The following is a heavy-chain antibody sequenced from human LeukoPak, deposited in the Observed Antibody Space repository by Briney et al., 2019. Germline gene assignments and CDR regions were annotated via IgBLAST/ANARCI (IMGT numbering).Heavy chain of an antibody. V-gene: IGHV3-73*01. J-gene: IGHJ4*02. CDR2: IRSKANSYAT. CDR3: TGVAVAGTIDY. Sequence: GGSLKLSCAASGFTFSGSAMHWVRQASGKGLEWVGRIRSKANSYATAYAASVKGRFTISRDGSKNTAYLQMNGLKTEDTAVYYCTGVAVAGTIDYWGQGTLVTVSS. D-gene: IGHD6-13*01. CDR1: GFTFSGSA.